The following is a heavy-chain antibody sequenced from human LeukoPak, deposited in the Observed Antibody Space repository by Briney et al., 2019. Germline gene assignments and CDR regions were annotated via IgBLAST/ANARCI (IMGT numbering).Heavy chain of an antibody. J-gene: IGHJ3*02. CDR3: ARHLKDCGGDCYSGAFDI. D-gene: IGHD2-21*02. V-gene: IGHV3-66*04. CDR1: EFSVGSNY. Sequence: GGSLRLSCAASEFSVGSNYMTWVRQAPGKGLEWVSLIYSGGSTYYADSVKGRFTISRDNSKNTLYLQMNSLRAEDTAVYYCARHLKDCGGDCYSGAFDIWGQGTMVTVSS. CDR2: IYSGGST.